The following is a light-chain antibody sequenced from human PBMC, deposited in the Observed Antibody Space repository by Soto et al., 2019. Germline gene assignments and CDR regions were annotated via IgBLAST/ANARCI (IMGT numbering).Light chain of an antibody. CDR2: AAS. Sequence: AIRMTQSPSSFSASTGDRVTITCRASQGISSYLAWYQHKPGKAPKLLIYAASTLQSGVPSRFSGSGSGTDFTLTIRCLQSEDFATYYCQQYYSYPCTFGQGTKVEIK. V-gene: IGKV1-8*01. CDR3: QQYYSYPCT. J-gene: IGKJ1*01. CDR1: QGISSY.